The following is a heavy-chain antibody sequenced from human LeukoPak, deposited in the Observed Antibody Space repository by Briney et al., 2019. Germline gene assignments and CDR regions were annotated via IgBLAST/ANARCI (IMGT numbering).Heavy chain of an antibody. CDR2: IYPGDSDT. CDR1: GYSFTSYW. D-gene: IGHD3-10*01. Sequence: GESLQISCKGSGYSFTSYWIGWVRQMPGKGLEWMGIIYPGDSDTRYSPSFQGQVTISADKSISTAYLQWSSLKASDTAMYYCAREAGGSGSYYYGMDVWGQGTTVTVSS. J-gene: IGHJ6*02. V-gene: IGHV5-51*01. CDR3: AREAGGSGSYYYGMDV.